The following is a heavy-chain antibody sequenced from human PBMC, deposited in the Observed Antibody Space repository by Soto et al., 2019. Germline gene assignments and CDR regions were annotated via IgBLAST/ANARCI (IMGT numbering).Heavy chain of an antibody. CDR2: IYYSWST. Sequence: SATLCITWTVSGGSISSSSYCWGWIRQPPGKGLEWIWSIYYSWSTYYNPSLKSRVTISVDTSKNQFSLKLSSVTAADTAVYYCASRNPGTSLFAYWGQGTLVTVSS. CDR1: GGSISSSSYC. V-gene: IGHV4-39*01. D-gene: IGHD1-1*01. J-gene: IGHJ4*02. CDR3: ASRNPGTSLFAY.